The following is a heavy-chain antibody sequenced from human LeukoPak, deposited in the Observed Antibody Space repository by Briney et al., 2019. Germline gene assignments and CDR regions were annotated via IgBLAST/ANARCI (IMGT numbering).Heavy chain of an antibody. J-gene: IGHJ1*01. V-gene: IGHV3-21*04. D-gene: IGHD3-3*01. CDR3: AKSTVSGYPDKYFQH. CDR2: ISSSSSYI. Sequence: GGSLRLSCAASGFTFSSYSMNWVRQAPGKGLEWVSSISSSSSYIYYADSVKGRFTISRDNAKNSLYLQMNSLRAEDTAVYYCAKSTVSGYPDKYFQHWGQGTLVTVSS. CDR1: GFTFSSYS.